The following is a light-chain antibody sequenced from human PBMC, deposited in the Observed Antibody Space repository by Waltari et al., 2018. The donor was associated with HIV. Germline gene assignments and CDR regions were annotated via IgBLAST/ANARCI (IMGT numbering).Light chain of an antibody. CDR1: SSNIGRHY. CDR3: ATWDDTLSGPV. J-gene: IGLJ2*01. Sequence: QSVLTPAPSASDTPGQRVTISCSGSSSNIGRHYVYWYHQFPGTAPKLLIYRNNPRPSGVPDRFSGSKSGTSASLAISGLRSEDEADYYCATWDDTLSGPVFGGGTKLTVL. CDR2: RNN. V-gene: IGLV1-47*01.